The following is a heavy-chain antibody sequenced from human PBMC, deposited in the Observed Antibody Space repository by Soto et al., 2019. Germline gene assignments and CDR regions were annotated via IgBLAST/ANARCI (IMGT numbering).Heavy chain of an antibody. CDR3: ARATYDSSGQYNFDY. V-gene: IGHV1-69*13. Sequence: SVKVSCKASGGTLSSYAISWVRQAPGQGLEWMGGIIPIFGTANYAQKFQGRVTITADESTSTAYMELSSLRSEDTAVYYCARATYDSSGQYNFDYWGQGTLVTVSS. J-gene: IGHJ4*02. D-gene: IGHD3-22*01. CDR1: GGTLSSYA. CDR2: IIPIFGTA.